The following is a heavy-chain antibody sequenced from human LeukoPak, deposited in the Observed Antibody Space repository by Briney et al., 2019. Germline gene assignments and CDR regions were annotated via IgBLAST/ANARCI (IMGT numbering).Heavy chain of an antibody. V-gene: IGHV3-30*04. D-gene: IGHD6-13*01. Sequence: GRSLRLSCAASGFTFSSYAMHWVRQAPGKGLEWVAVISYDGSNRYYADSVKGRFTISRDNSKNTLYLQMNSLRAEDTAVYYCARDSSSWYYFDYWGQGTQVTVSS. CDR2: ISYDGSNR. CDR3: ARDSSSWYYFDY. J-gene: IGHJ4*02. CDR1: GFTFSSYA.